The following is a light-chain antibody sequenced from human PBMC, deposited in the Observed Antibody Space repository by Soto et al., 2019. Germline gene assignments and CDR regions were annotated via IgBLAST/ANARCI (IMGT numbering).Light chain of an antibody. Sequence: QSALTQPPSASGSPGQSVTISCTGTSSDVGGYNYVSWYQHHPGKAPKLIIYEVTKRPSGVPDRFSGSKSGNTASLTVSGLQAEDEADYYCSSYVGSNNVLFGGGTKLTVL. CDR1: SSDVGGYNY. J-gene: IGLJ3*02. CDR3: SSYVGSNNVL. CDR2: EVT. V-gene: IGLV2-8*01.